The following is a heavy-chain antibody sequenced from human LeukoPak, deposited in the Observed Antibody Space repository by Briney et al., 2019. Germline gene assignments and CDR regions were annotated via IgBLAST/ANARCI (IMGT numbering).Heavy chain of an antibody. V-gene: IGHV3-7*03. CDR2: IKQDGSEK. CDR1: GLTFSTYW. J-gene: IGHJ4*02. Sequence: GGSLRLYCAASGLTFSTYWMRWVRQAPGKGLEWVANIKQDGSEKNYVDSVKGRFTISRDNAKNSLYLQMNSLRAEDTAVYYCASGLELDYWGQGTLVTVSS. CDR3: ASGLELDY.